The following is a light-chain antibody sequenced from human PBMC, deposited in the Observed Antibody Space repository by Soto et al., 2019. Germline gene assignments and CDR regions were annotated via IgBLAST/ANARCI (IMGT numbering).Light chain of an antibody. CDR2: AAS. Sequence: AIQMTQSPSSLSASVGDRFTITCLASQGIRNDLGWYQQKPGKAPKLLIYAASTLQSGVTSRFSGSGSGTDFTLTISCLQSEDFATYYCQQYYSYPPFFGGGTKVDIK. V-gene: IGKV1-6*01. J-gene: IGKJ4*01. CDR3: QQYYSYPPF. CDR1: QGIRND.